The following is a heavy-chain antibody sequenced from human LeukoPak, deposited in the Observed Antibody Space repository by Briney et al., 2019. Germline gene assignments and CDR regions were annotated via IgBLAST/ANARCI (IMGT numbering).Heavy chain of an antibody. D-gene: IGHD7-27*01. CDR3: ARESPLTGDREGFDY. CDR2: IYTSGST. J-gene: IGHJ4*02. Sequence: SETLSLTCTVSGGSISSYYWSWIRQPAGKGLEWIGRIYTSGSTNYNPSLKSRVTMSVDTSKNQFSLKLSSVTAADTAVYYCARESPLTGDREGFDYWGQGTLVTVSS. V-gene: IGHV4-4*07. CDR1: GGSISSYY.